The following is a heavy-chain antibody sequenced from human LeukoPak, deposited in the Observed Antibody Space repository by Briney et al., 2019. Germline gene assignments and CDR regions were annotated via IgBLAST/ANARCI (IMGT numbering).Heavy chain of an antibody. CDR2: IYYSGST. CDR3: ASSSGYDSPFDY. V-gene: IGHV4-39*07. D-gene: IGHD5-12*01. Sequence: PSETLSLTCTVSGGSISSSSHYWGWIRQPPGKGLEWIGSIYYSGSTYYNPSLKSRVTISVDTSKNQFSLKLSSVTAADTAVYYCASSSGYDSPFDYWGQGTLVTVSS. J-gene: IGHJ4*02. CDR1: GGSISSSSHY.